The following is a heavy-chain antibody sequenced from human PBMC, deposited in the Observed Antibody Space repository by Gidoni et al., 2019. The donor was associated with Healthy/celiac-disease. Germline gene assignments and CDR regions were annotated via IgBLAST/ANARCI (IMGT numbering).Heavy chain of an antibody. CDR2: IYHIGST. CDR3: ARTRAVSYFDP. V-gene: IGHV4-38-2*01. D-gene: IGHD6-19*01. Sequence: QVQLQESGPGLVKPSETLSLTCAVSGYSISSGYYWGWIRQPPGKGLEWIGSIYHIGSTYYNPSLKSRVTISVDTSKNQFSLKLSSVTAADTAMYYCARTRAVSYFDPWGQGTLVTVSS. J-gene: IGHJ5*02. CDR1: GYSISSGYY.